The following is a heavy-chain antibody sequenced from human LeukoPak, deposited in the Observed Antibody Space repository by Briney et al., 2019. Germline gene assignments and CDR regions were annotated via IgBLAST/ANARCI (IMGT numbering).Heavy chain of an antibody. CDR3: ARRATPGDWFDP. CDR1: GGSISSYY. Sequence: SQTLSLTCTVSGGSISSYYWSWIRQPPGKGLEWIGYIYYSGSTNYNPSLKSRVTISVDTSKNQFSLKLSSVTAADTAVYYCARRATPGDWFDPWGQGTLVTVSS. J-gene: IGHJ5*02. CDR2: IYYSGST. V-gene: IGHV4-59*08. D-gene: IGHD5-12*01.